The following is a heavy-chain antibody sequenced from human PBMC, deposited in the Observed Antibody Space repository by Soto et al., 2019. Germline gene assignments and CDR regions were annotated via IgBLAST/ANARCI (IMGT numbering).Heavy chain of an antibody. Sequence: EVQLLESGGGLVQPGGSLRLSCAASGFTFGSYTMSWVRQAPGKGLEWVSAISGSGGSTYYADSVKGRFTISRDNSKNRLYLQMNSLRAEDTAVYYCAKDIFVHLLNAFDIWGQGTMVTVSS. CDR3: AKDIFVHLLNAFDI. CDR1: GFTFGSYT. V-gene: IGHV3-23*01. CDR2: ISGSGGST. D-gene: IGHD3-3*01. J-gene: IGHJ3*02.